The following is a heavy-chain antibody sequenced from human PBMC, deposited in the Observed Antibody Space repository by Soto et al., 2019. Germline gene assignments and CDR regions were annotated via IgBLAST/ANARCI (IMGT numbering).Heavy chain of an antibody. CDR2: IIPILGIA. Sequence: QVQLVQSGAEVKKPGSSVKVSCKASGGTFSSYTISWVRQAPGQGLEWMGRIIPILGIANYAQKFQGRVTITADQSTSTADMELSSLRSEDTAVDYCATAVRGGYYYGMDVWGQGTTVTVSS. V-gene: IGHV1-69*02. CDR3: ATAVRGGYYYGMDV. J-gene: IGHJ6*02. D-gene: IGHD3-16*01. CDR1: GGTFSSYT.